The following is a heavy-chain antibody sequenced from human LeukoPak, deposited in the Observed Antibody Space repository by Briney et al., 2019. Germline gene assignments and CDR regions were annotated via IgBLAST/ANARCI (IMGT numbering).Heavy chain of an antibody. J-gene: IGHJ4*02. V-gene: IGHV3-30*03. Sequence: GGSLRLSCAASGFTFSGYGMHWVRQAPGKGPEWVAVISYDGNTQYYADSVGGRFTISRDNSKNTLYLQMNSLRAEDTAVYYCAILGGTAAGFDYWGQGTLVTVSS. CDR3: AILGGTAAGFDY. CDR1: GFTFSGYG. D-gene: IGHD6-13*01. CDR2: ISYDGNTQ.